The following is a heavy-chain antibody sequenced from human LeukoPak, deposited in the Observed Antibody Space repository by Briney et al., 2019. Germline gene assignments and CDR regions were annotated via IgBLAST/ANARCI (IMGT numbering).Heavy chain of an antibody. J-gene: IGHJ4*02. Sequence: SETPSLTCAVYSASFSGYYWSWIRQPPGKGLEWIGEINRSGSTNYNPSLKSRVTISVDTSKDQFSLKLSSVTAADTALYYCARGGGSGWTDYWGQGTLVTVSS. V-gene: IGHV4-34*01. CDR1: SASFSGYY. CDR3: ARGGGSGWTDY. CDR2: INRSGST. D-gene: IGHD6-19*01.